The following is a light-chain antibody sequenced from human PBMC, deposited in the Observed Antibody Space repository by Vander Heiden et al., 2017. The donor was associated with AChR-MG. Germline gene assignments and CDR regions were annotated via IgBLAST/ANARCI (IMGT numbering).Light chain of an antibody. V-gene: IGKV1-5*03. CDR1: QSISSW. CDR3: QQYNSYPRT. CDR2: KAS. J-gene: IGKJ1*01. Sequence: DIQMTQSPSTLSASVGDRVTITCRASQSISSWLAWYQQKPVKAPKLLIYKASSLESGVPSRFSGSGSGTEFTLTISSLQPDDFATYYCQQYNSYPRTFGQRTKVEIK.